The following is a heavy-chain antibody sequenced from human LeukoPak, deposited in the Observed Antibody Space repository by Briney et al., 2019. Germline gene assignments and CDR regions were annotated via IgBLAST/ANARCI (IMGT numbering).Heavy chain of an antibody. CDR1: GYTFTSYD. CDR2: IIPIFGTA. V-gene: IGHV1-69*06. D-gene: IGHD2-21*02. J-gene: IGHJ4*02. Sequence: ASVKVSCKASGYTFTSYDINWVRQATGQGLEWMGGIIPIFGTANYAQKFQGRVTITADKSTSTAYMELSSLRSEDTVVYYCARSSVVTAMVHLDYWGQGTLVTVSS. CDR3: ARSSVVTAMVHLDY.